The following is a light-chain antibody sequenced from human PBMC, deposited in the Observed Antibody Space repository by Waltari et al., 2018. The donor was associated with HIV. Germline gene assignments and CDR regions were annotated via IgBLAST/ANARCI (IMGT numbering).Light chain of an antibody. CDR3: NSRDRAGHHVV. CDR1: SLRTYY. V-gene: IGLV3-19*01. Sequence: SELTQDPAVSVALGQTVSITCQGDSLRTYYSSWYLQKPGQAPVLVISPIHNRPSGIPDRFSGSSSGNTASLTITGAQAEDEGDYYCNSRDRAGHHVVFGGGTKLTVL. J-gene: IGLJ3*02. CDR2: PIH.